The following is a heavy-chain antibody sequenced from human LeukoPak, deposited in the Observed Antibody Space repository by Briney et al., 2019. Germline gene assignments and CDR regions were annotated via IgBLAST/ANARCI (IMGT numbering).Heavy chain of an antibody. CDR2: ISGSGGST. Sequence: SGGSLRLSCAASGFTFSSYSMSWVRQAPGKGLEWVSAISGSGGSTYYADSVKGRFTISRDNSKNTLYLQMNSLRAEDTAVYYCAKDPNYYDSSGYYPFDYWGQGTLVTVSS. J-gene: IGHJ4*02. D-gene: IGHD3-22*01. CDR3: AKDPNYYDSSGYYPFDY. V-gene: IGHV3-23*01. CDR1: GFTFSSYS.